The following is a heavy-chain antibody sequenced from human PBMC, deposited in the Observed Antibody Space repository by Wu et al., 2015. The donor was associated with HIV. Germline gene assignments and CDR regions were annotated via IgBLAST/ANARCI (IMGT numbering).Heavy chain of an antibody. Sequence: QVQLVQSGAEVKKPGASVKVSCKASGYIFTDYYMHWVRQAPGQGLECMGWINPKSGGTNYAPRFQGRVAMTRDTSINTAYMELSRLTSDDTAIYYCTKGRLGWEPFDYWGQGTLVTVSS. CDR2: INPKSGGT. V-gene: IGHV1-2*02. D-gene: IGHD6-19*01. J-gene: IGHJ4*02. CDR1: GYIFTDYY. CDR3: TKGRLGWEPFDY.